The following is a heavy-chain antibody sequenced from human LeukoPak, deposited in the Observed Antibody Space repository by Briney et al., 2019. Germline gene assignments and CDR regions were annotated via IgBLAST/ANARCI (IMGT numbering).Heavy chain of an antibody. CDR2: ISAYNGNT. J-gene: IGHJ4*02. Sequence: ASVKVSCKASGYTFTSYGISWVRQAPGQGLEWMGWISAYNGNTNYAQKLQGRVTMTTDTSTSTAYMGLRSLRSDDTAAYYCARDQSSSELPDYWGQGTLVTVSS. V-gene: IGHV1-18*01. D-gene: IGHD2-2*01. CDR1: GYTFTSYG. CDR3: ARDQSSSELPDY.